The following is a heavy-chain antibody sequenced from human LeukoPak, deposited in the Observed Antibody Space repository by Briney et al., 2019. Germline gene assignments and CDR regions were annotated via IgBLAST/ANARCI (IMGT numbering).Heavy chain of an antibody. Sequence: PSETLSLTCAVYGGSFSGYYCSWIRQPPGKGLEWIGEINHSGSTNYNPSLKSRVTISVDTSKNQFSLRLSSVTAADTAVYYCARQGYSSGWNPGWFDPWGQGILVTVSS. J-gene: IGHJ5*02. CDR3: ARQGYSSGWNPGWFDP. CDR1: GGSFSGYY. D-gene: IGHD6-19*01. CDR2: INHSGST. V-gene: IGHV4-34*01.